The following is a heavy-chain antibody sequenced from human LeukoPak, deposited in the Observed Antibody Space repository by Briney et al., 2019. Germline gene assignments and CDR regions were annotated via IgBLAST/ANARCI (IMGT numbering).Heavy chain of an antibody. V-gene: IGHV1-69*04. CDR3: ARDGVASTYYFDH. CDR2: IIPILGIA. CDR1: GGTFSSYA. J-gene: IGHJ4*02. Sequence: ASVKVSCKASGGTFSSYAISWVRQAPGQGLEWVGRIIPILGIANYAQKFQGRVTITADKSTRTAYIGLSSLRSEETAVYYCARDGVASTYYFDHWGQGTLVTVSS. D-gene: IGHD2-15*01.